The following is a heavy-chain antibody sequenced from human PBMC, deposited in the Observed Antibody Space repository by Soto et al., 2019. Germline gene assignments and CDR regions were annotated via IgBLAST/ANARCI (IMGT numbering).Heavy chain of an antibody. CDR2: IYYSGST. CDR1: GGSISSSSYY. J-gene: IGHJ5*02. V-gene: IGHV4-39*01. Sequence: PSETLSLTCTVSGGSISSSSYYWGWIRQPPGKGLEWIGSIYYSGSTYYNPSLKSRVTISVDTSKNQFSLKLSSVTAADTAVYYCARSDRSSWIRWFDPWGQGTLVTVS. D-gene: IGHD6-13*01. CDR3: ARSDRSSWIRWFDP.